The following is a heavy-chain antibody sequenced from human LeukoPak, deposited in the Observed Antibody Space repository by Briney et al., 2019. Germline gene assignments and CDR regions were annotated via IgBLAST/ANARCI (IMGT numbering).Heavy chain of an antibody. D-gene: IGHD5-12*01. V-gene: IGHV3-21*01. J-gene: IGHJ4*02. CDR1: GFTFSSYS. CDR2: ISSSSSYI. CDR3: ARDLTWIAGFDY. Sequence: PGGSLRLSCAASGFTFSSYSMNWVRQAPGKGLEWVSSISSSSSYIYYADSVKGRFTISRDNAKNSLYLQMNSLRAEDTAVYYCARDLTWIAGFDYWGQGTLVTVSS.